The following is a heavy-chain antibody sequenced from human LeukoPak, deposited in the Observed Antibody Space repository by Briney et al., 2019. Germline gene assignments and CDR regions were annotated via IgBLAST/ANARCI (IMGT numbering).Heavy chain of an antibody. Sequence: GGSLRLSCAASGFTFSSYSMNWVRQAPGKGLEWASSISSSSSYIYYADSVKGRFTISRDNAKNSLYLQMNSLRAEDTAVYYCARVLITMVRGVVYYGMDVWGQGTTVTVSS. J-gene: IGHJ6*02. D-gene: IGHD3-10*01. CDR2: ISSSSSYI. CDR1: GFTFSSYS. V-gene: IGHV3-21*01. CDR3: ARVLITMVRGVVYYGMDV.